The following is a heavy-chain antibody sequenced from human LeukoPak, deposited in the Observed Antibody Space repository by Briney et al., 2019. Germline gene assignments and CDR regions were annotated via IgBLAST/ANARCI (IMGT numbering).Heavy chain of an antibody. CDR1: GGTFSSYA. J-gene: IGHJ6*03. CDR2: IIPIFGTA. V-gene: IGHV1-69*13. CDR3: ASCPYYDFWSGYSYYYYYMDV. D-gene: IGHD3-3*01. Sequence: SVKVSCKASGGTFSSYAISWVRQAPGQGLEWMGGIIPIFGTANYAQKFQGRVTITADESTSIAYMELSSLRSEDTAVYYCASCPYYDFWSGYSYYYYYMDVWGKGTTVTVCS.